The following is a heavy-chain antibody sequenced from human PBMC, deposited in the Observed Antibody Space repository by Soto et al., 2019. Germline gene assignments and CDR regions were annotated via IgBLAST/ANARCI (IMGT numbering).Heavy chain of an antibody. CDR2: IKRKTDGGTT. Sequence: GGSLRRSCAASGFTFSNAWMSCVRQAPGKGLEWFVLIKRKTDGGTTDYAAPVKGRFTISRDDSKNTLYLQMNTLKTEETAVYYCLGSITIFGVLRDFYCDSWGQGT. J-gene: IGHJ4*02. D-gene: IGHD3-3*01. CDR3: LGSITIFGVLRDFYCDS. V-gene: IGHV3-15*01. CDR1: GFTFSNAW.